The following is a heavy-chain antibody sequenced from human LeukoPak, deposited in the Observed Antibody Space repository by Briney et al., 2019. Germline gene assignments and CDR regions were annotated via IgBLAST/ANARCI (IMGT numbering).Heavy chain of an antibody. CDR3: ARDLSRSSFYFDY. Sequence: GGSLRLSCAASGFTFSSYSMNWVRQAPGKGLEWVSSISSSSSYIYYADSVKGRFTISRDNAKNSLYLQMNSLRAEDTAVYYCARDLSRSSFYFDYWGQGTLVTVSS. J-gene: IGHJ4*02. D-gene: IGHD6-19*01. V-gene: IGHV3-21*01. CDR2: ISSSSSYI. CDR1: GFTFSSYS.